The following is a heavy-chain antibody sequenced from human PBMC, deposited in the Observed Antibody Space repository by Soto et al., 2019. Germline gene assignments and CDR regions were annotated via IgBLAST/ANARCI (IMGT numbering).Heavy chain of an antibody. Sequence: PGGSLRLSCAASGVTFSNCAMSWVRQAPGKGLVWVSLISGGGGTTYYADSVKGRFTISRDNSKNTLYLQMNSLRADDTAVYYCATRPSSRAAATHDYWGQGTLVTVSS. D-gene: IGHD6-13*01. J-gene: IGHJ4*02. CDR1: GVTFSNCA. CDR3: ATRPSSRAAATHDY. V-gene: IGHV3-23*01. CDR2: ISGGGGTT.